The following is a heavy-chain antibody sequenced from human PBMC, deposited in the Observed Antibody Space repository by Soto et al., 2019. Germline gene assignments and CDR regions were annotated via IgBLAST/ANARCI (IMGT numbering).Heavy chain of an antibody. Sequence: SETLSLTCAVYGGSFSDYHWSWIRQPPGKGLEWIGEINHSGSTNYNPSLKSRVTISVDTSKNQLSLKLSSVTAADTAVYYCGGITVPDWGQGTLVTDS. V-gene: IGHV4-34*01. D-gene: IGHD6-19*01. CDR3: GGITVPD. CDR2: INHSGST. CDR1: GGSFSDYH. J-gene: IGHJ4*02.